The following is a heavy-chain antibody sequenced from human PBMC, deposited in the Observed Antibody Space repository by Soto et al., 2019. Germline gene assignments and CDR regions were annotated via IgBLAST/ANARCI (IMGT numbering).Heavy chain of an antibody. Sequence: QVQLVESGGGVVQPGRSLRLSCAASGFTFSSYGMHWVCQAPGKGLEWVAVVSDDGSNKYYADSVKGRFTISRDNSKNTLYLQMTSLRAEDTAVYYCAKEWVYDSSGWSFDYWGQGTLVTVFS. J-gene: IGHJ4*02. CDR2: VSDDGSNK. CDR1: GFTFSSYG. CDR3: AKEWVYDSSGWSFDY. V-gene: IGHV3-30*18. D-gene: IGHD3-22*01.